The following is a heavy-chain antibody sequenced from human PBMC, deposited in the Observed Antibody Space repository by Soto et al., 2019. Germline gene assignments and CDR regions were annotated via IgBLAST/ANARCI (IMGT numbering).Heavy chain of an antibody. V-gene: IGHV1-8*01. J-gene: IGHJ1*01. Sequence: QVQLVQSGAEVKKPGASVKVSCKASGYTFTSYDISWVRQATGQGLEWMGWMNPNNGNKDYAPKFQGRVTMTMNTSIGTAYMELSSLRSEDTAVYYCARSPRNYYALGSYSYFRHWGQGTLVTVSS. CDR3: ARSPRNYYALGSYSYFRH. D-gene: IGHD3-10*01. CDR1: GYTFTSYD. CDR2: MNPNNGNK.